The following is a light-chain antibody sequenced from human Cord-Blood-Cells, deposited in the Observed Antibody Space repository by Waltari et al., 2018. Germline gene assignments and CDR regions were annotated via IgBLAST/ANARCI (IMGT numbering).Light chain of an antibody. CDR3: QQYNSPLT. J-gene: IGKJ4*01. CDR1: QSISSW. V-gene: IGKV1-5*03. Sequence: DIQMTKSPSTLSASVGDRVTITCRSSQSISSWLAWYQQKPGKAPKLLIYKASSLESGVPSRFSGSGSGTEFTLTISSLQPDDFATYYCQQYNSPLTFGGGTKVEIK. CDR2: KAS.